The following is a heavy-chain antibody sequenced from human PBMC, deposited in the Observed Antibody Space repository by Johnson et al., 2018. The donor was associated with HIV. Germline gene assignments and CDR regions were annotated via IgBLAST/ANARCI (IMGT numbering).Heavy chain of an antibody. V-gene: IGHV3-30*19. Sequence: QVQLVESGGGVVQPGRSLRLSCAASGFTFSSYVMHWVRQAPGKGLEWVAVIWFAGSNKYYADSVKGRFTISRDNSKNRLYLQMNSLRAEDTAVYYCARATYYDSREDAFDIWGQGTMVTVSS. J-gene: IGHJ3*02. CDR2: IWFAGSNK. CDR1: GFTFSSYV. D-gene: IGHD3-22*01. CDR3: ARATYYDSREDAFDI.